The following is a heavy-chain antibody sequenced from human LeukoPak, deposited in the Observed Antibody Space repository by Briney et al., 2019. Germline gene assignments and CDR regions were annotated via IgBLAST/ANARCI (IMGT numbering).Heavy chain of an antibody. CDR1: GFTFSSYA. J-gene: IGHJ4*02. V-gene: IGHV3-30-3*01. CDR2: ISYDGSNK. CDR3: ARDITIFGVALDY. Sequence: GRSLRLSCAASGFTFSSYAMHWVRQAPGKGLEWVAVISYDGSNKYYADSVKGRFTISRDNSKNTLYLQMNSLRAEDTAVYYCARDITIFGVALDYWGQGTLVTVSS. D-gene: IGHD3-3*01.